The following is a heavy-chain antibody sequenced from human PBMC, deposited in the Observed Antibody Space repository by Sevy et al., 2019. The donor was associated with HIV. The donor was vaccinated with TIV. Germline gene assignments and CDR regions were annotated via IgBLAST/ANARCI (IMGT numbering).Heavy chain of an antibody. D-gene: IGHD6-19*01. CDR2: INHSGST. CDR1: GGSFSGYY. CDR3: ARVLASIAVAGTGAFDI. Sequence: SETLSLTCAVYGGSFSGYYWSWIRQPPGKGLEWIGEINHSGSTNYNPSLKSRVTISVDMSKNQFSLKLSSVTAADTAVYYCARVLASIAVAGTGAFDIWGQGTMVTVSS. J-gene: IGHJ3*02. V-gene: IGHV4-34*01.